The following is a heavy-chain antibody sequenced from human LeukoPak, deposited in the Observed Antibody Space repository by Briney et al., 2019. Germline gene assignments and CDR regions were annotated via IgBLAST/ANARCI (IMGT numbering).Heavy chain of an antibody. Sequence: PSETLSLTCTVSGGSINGYYWSWIRQPPGKGLEWIAWIYYSGSTNYNPSLKSRVTISVDTSKNQFSPKLSSVTAADTAVYYCARDTTYYCDSTGPKDYYFDYWGQGTLVTVSS. CDR1: GGSINGYY. CDR2: IYYSGST. D-gene: IGHD3-22*01. V-gene: IGHV4-59*12. J-gene: IGHJ4*02. CDR3: ARDTTYYCDSTGPKDYYFDY.